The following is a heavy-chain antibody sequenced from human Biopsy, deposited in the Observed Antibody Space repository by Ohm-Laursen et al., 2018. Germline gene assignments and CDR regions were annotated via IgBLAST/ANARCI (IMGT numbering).Heavy chain of an antibody. Sequence: GSSVKVSCKASGCTFSNYAISWVRQAPGEGLEWMGGIIAVSGLVNYAPKFQGRVSITADKSTTTAYMELSNLKSEDTAVYYCATPFQYYDSWGGYPPFDHWGQGPLVTVSS. J-gene: IGHJ4*02. V-gene: IGHV1-69*17. CDR3: ATPFQYYDSWGGYPPFDH. CDR2: IIAVSGLV. D-gene: IGHD3-3*01. CDR1: GCTFSNYA.